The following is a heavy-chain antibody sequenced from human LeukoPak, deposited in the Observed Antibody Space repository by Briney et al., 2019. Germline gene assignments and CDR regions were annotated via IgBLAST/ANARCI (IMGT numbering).Heavy chain of an antibody. D-gene: IGHD6-19*01. Sequence: PGGSLRLSCAASTFTFSNYWMSWVRQAPGKGLEWVAVISYDGSNKYYADSVKGRFTISRDDSKNTLYLQMNSLRAEDTAVYYCARDPRQYSSGWYYFDYWGQGTLVTVSS. J-gene: IGHJ4*02. CDR2: ISYDGSNK. CDR1: TFTFSNYW. CDR3: ARDPRQYSSGWYYFDY. V-gene: IGHV3-30-3*01.